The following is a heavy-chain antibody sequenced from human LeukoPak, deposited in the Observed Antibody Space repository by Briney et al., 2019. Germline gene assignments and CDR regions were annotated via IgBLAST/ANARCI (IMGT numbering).Heavy chain of an antibody. D-gene: IGHD3-22*01. Sequence: SVKVPCKASGGTFSSYAISWVRQAPGQGLEWMGRIIPIFGIANYAQKFQGRVTITADKSTSTAYMELSSLRSEDTAVYYCASHLQAYYYDSSGSLAYWGQGTLVTVSS. V-gene: IGHV1-69*04. CDR3: ASHLQAYYYDSSGSLAY. CDR2: IIPIFGIA. J-gene: IGHJ4*02. CDR1: GGTFSSYA.